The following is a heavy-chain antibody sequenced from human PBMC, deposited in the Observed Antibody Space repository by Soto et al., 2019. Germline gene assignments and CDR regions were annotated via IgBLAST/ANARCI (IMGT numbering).Heavy chain of an antibody. J-gene: IGHJ5*02. CDR3: ARDPGGSTRGWFDP. CDR1: GYTFTSYG. V-gene: IGHV1-18*01. Sequence: ASVKVSCKASGYTFTSYGISWVRQAPGQGLEWMGWISAYNGNTNYAQKLQGRVTMTTDTSASTAYMELRSLRSDDTAVYYCARDPGGSTRGWFDPWGQGTLVTVSS. D-gene: IGHD2-15*01. CDR2: ISAYNGNT.